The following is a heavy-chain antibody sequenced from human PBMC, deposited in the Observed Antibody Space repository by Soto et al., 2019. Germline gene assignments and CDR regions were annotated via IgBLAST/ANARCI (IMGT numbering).Heavy chain of an antibody. CDR2: INHSGST. J-gene: IGHJ6*03. CDR1: GGSFSGYY. CDR3: ARVLGYGYYYYYYMDV. V-gene: IGHV4-34*01. Sequence: SETLSLTCAVYGGSFSGYYWSWIRQPPGKGLEWIGEINHSGSTNYNPSLKSRVTISVDTSKNQFSLKLSSVTAADTAVYYCARVLGYGYYYYYYMDVWGKGTTVTVSS. D-gene: IGHD5-18*01.